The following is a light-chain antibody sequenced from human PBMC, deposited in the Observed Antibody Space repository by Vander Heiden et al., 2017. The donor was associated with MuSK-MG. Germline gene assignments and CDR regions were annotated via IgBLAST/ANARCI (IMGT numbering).Light chain of an antibody. CDR3: QEETDYPWT. J-gene: IGKJ1*01. CDR1: QSISSW. Sequence: GDRVTITCRASQSISSWLAWYQQKPGKAPKLLIYDASSLESGVPSRFSGSGFGTEFTLTISSLQPDDLAAYYCQEETDYPWTFGQGTKVEIK. CDR2: DAS. V-gene: IGKV1-5*01.